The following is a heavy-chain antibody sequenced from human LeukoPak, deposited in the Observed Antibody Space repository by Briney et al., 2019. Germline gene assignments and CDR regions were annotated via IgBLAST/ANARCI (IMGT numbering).Heavy chain of an antibody. J-gene: IGHJ4*02. CDR2: ISWNSGSI. V-gene: IGHV3-9*01. CDR3: AKDKYSSRFTYFDY. Sequence: PGGSLRLSCAASGFTFDDYAMHWVRQAPGKGLEWGSGISWNSGSIGYADSVKCRFTISRDNAKNSLYLQMNSLRAEDTALYYCAKDKYSSRFTYFDYWGQGTLVTVSS. CDR1: GFTFDDYA. D-gene: IGHD6-13*01.